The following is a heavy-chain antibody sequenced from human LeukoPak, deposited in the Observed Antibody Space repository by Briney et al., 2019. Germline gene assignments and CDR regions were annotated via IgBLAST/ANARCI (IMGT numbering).Heavy chain of an antibody. D-gene: IGHD6-6*01. CDR1: GGSISSYY. Sequence: PSETLSLTCTVSGGSISSYYWSWIRQPAGKGLEWIGRIYTSGSTNYNPSLKSRVTMSVDTSKNQFSLKLSSVTAADTAVYYCARLSIAARQDGYNWFDPWGQGTLVTVSS. J-gene: IGHJ5*02. CDR2: IYTSGST. V-gene: IGHV4-4*07. CDR3: ARLSIAARQDGYNWFDP.